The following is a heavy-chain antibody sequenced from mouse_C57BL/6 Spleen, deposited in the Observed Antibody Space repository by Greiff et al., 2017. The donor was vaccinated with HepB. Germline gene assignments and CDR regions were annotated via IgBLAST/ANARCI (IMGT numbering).Heavy chain of an antibody. CDR1: GYTFTDYY. D-gene: IGHD3-2*02. J-gene: IGHJ2*01. CDR2: IYPGSGNT. Sequence: QVHVKQSGAELVRPGASVKLSCKASGYTFTDYYINWVKQRPGQGLEWIARIYPGSGNTYYNEKFKGKATLTAEKSSSPAYMQLSSLTSEDSAVYCWARPDSAGYGYCDYWGQGTTLTVAS. V-gene: IGHV1-76*01. CDR3: ARPDSAGYGYCDY.